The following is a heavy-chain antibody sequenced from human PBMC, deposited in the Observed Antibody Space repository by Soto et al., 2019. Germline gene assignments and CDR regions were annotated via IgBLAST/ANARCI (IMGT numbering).Heavy chain of an antibody. CDR2: ISSSSSYI. V-gene: IGHV3-21*01. CDR3: ARDMDSSLGAFDI. D-gene: IGHD3-22*01. J-gene: IGHJ3*02. CDR1: GFTFSSYS. Sequence: EVQLVVSGGGLVKPGGSLRLSCAASGFTFSSYSMNWVRQAPGKGLEWVSSISSSSSYIYYADSVKGRFTISRDNAKNSLYLQMNSLRAEDTAVYYCARDMDSSLGAFDIWGQGTMVTVSS.